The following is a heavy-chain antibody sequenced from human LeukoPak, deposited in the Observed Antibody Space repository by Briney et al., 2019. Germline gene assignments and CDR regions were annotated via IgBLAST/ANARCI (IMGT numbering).Heavy chain of an antibody. CDR3: ARAHHSRYCSGGSCCGVDY. CDR2: ISSSSSYT. J-gene: IGHJ4*02. V-gene: IGHV3-11*06. CDR1: GFTFSDYY. D-gene: IGHD2-15*01. Sequence: PGGSLRLSCAASGFTFSDYYMSWIRQAPGKGLEWVSYISSSSSYTNYADSVKGRFTISRDNAKNSLYLQMNSLRAEDTAVYYCARAHHSRYCSGGSCCGVDYWGQGTLVTVSS.